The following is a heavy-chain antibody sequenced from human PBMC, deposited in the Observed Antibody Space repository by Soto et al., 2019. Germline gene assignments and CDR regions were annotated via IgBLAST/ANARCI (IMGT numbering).Heavy chain of an antibody. CDR3: AKGSWVHHGSEGGNWLDP. CDR2: ISHSGSST. Sequence: EVQLLESGGGLVQPGGSLRLSCAASGVSFSNYAMNWVRQAPGKGLEWVSGISHSGSSTYYADAVKGRCTISRDNSKNTLYLQMTSLRAEDTAVYYCAKGSWVHHGSEGGNWLDPWGQGTLVTVSS. CDR1: GVSFSNYA. J-gene: IGHJ5*02. D-gene: IGHD3-10*01. V-gene: IGHV3-23*01.